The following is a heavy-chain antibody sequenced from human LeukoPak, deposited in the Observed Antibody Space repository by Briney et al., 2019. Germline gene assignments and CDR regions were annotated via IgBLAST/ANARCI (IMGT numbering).Heavy chain of an antibody. D-gene: IGHD3-3*01. CDR3: ARVMGYDFWSGYYSWFDP. J-gene: IGHJ5*02. CDR2: MYYSGST. V-gene: IGHV4-39*07. CDR1: GGSISSSSYY. Sequence: SETLSLTCTASGGSISSSSYYWGWIRQPPGKGLEWIGSMYYSGSTYYNPSLKSRVTISVDTSKNQFSLKLSSVTAADTAVYYCARVMGYDFWSGYYSWFDPWGQGTLVTVSS.